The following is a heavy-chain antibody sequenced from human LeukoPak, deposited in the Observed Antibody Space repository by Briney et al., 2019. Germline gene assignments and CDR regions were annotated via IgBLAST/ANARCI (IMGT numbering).Heavy chain of an antibody. V-gene: IGHV3-21*01. CDR3: AREEMGGTTRSGALT. J-gene: IGHJ5*02. Sequence: GGSLRLSCVASGFTLFSYSINWVRQAPGRGLEWVSSISGNTSYIYYADSVKGRFTIPRDNAKNSLYLQMNSLRAEDTAVYYCAREEMGGTTRSGALTWGQGTLVTVSS. CDR2: ISGNTSYI. CDR1: GFTLFSYS. D-gene: IGHD1-14*01.